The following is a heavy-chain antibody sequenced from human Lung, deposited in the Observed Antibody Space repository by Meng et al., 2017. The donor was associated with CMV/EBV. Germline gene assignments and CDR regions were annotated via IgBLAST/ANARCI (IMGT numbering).Heavy chain of an antibody. CDR3: ARGPSTVTVGRVGFDY. Sequence: SISSGGYYWSWIRQHPGKGLEWIGYIYYSGSTYYSPSLKSRVTISVDTSKNQFSLKLSSVTAADTAVYYCARGPSTVTVGRVGFDYWGQGTLVTVSS. J-gene: IGHJ4*02. D-gene: IGHD2-21*02. CDR1: SISSGGYY. V-gene: IGHV4-31*02. CDR2: IYYSGST.